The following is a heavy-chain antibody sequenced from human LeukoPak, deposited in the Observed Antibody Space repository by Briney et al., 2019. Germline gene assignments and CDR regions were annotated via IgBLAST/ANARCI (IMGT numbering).Heavy chain of an antibody. J-gene: IGHJ6*02. CDR1: GYTFTGYY. D-gene: IGHD1-7*01. CDR2: INPNSGGT. CDR3: ARPAGTPTPLYGMDV. V-gene: IGHV1-2*02. Sequence: ASVKVSCKASGYTFTGYYMHWVRQAPGQGLEWMGWINPNSGGTNYAQKFQGRVTMTRDTSISTAYMALSRLRSDDTAVYYCARPAGTPTPLYGMDVWGQGTTVTVSS.